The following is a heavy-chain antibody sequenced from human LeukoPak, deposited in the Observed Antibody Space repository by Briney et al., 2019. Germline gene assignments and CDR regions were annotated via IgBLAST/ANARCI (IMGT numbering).Heavy chain of an antibody. D-gene: IGHD3-22*01. Sequence: SGTLSLTCAVSGGSISSSNWWSWVRQPPGKGLEWIGEIYHSGSTNYNPSLKSRVTISVDKSKNQFSLKLSSVTAADTAVYYCAGVIHDSSGYLSKYYFDYWGQGTLVTVSS. CDR3: AGVIHDSSGYLSKYYFDY. CDR2: IYHSGST. V-gene: IGHV4-4*02. CDR1: GGSISSSNW. J-gene: IGHJ4*02.